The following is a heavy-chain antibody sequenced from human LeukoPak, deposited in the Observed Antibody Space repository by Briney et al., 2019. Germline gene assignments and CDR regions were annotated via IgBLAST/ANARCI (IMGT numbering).Heavy chain of an antibody. CDR3: ARGVVITGLDY. Sequence: SETLSLTCAVYGGSFSGYYWNWIRQTPGKGLEWIGSIYSSGNTNYNPSLKSRVTISVDTSKNRFSLMLTSVTAADTAVYYCARGVVITGLDYWGQGTLVTVSS. V-gene: IGHV4-59*01. CDR2: IYSSGNT. J-gene: IGHJ4*02. CDR1: GGSFSGYY. D-gene: IGHD3-3*01.